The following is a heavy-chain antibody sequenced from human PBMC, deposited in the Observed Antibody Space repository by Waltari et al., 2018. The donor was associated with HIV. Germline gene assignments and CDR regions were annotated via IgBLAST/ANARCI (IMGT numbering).Heavy chain of an antibody. CDR1: GYSISSDYF. Sequence: QVQLHESGPGMVKPSEHLSLTCAVPGYSISSDYFWGWIRQPPGKGLEWIGSASRSGSTYYSPSLKSRVTISLDTSKNQFSLKLNSVAAADTAVYYCGSGSRRGHSHGIDYWGQGTLVTVSS. D-gene: IGHD5-18*01. V-gene: IGHV4-38-2*01. CDR3: GSGSRRGHSHGIDY. J-gene: IGHJ4*02. CDR2: ASRSGST.